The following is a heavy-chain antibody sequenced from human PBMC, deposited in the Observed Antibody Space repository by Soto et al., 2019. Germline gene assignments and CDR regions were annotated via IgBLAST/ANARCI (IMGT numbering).Heavy chain of an antibody. D-gene: IGHD2-15*01. CDR2: ISYDGSNK. CDR1: GFTFSSYG. Sequence: QVQLVESGGGVVQPGRSLRLSCAASGFTFSSYGMHWIRQAPGKGLEWVAVISYDGSNKYYADSVKGRFTISRDNSKNTLELQMNSLRAEDTAVYYCAKGGDIVVVAASYYFDYWGQGTLVTVSS. J-gene: IGHJ4*02. V-gene: IGHV3-30*18. CDR3: AKGGDIVVVAASYYFDY.